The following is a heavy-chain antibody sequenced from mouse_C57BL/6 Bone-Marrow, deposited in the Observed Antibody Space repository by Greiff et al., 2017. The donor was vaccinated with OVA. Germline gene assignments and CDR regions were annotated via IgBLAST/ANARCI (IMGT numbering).Heavy chain of an antibody. J-gene: IGHJ4*01. CDR2: ISYSGST. CDR3: ARSYYSNFYAMDY. V-gene: IGHV3-8*01. Sequence: EVQLQQSGPGLAKPSQTLSLTCSVTGYSITSDYWNWIRKFPGNKLEYMGYISYSGSTYYTPSLKSRISITRDTSKNQYYLQLNSVTTEDTATYYCARSYYSNFYAMDYWGQGTSVTVSS. D-gene: IGHD2-5*01. CDR1: GYSITSDY.